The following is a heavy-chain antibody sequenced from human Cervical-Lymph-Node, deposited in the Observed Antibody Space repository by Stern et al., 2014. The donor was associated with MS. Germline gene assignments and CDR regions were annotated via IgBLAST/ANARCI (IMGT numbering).Heavy chain of an antibody. V-gene: IGHV1-8*01. D-gene: IGHD4-23*01. J-gene: IGHJ4*02. Sequence: VQLVESGAEVKKPGASVKVSCKASGYIFTSYDITWVRQATGHGLEWMGRMDPYSGNTAYVQKFQGRVSMTRNTSINTAYLEVSSLRSDDTAVYYCVRGTRPQSSTSRGSPRALTTVIRESLGYWGQGTLVTVSS. CDR1: GYIFTSYD. CDR2: MDPYSGNT. CDR3: VRGTRPQSSTSRGSPRALTTVIRESLGY.